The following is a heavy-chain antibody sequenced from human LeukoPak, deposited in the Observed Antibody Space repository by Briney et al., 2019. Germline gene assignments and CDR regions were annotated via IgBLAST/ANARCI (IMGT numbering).Heavy chain of an antibody. Sequence: SQTLSLTCTVSGGSISSGSYYWSWIRQPAGKGLEWIGRIYTSGSTNYNPSLKSRVTISVDTSKNQFSLKLSSVTAADTAVYYCARDPSYYGSGSYDYWGQGTLVTVSS. J-gene: IGHJ4*02. CDR1: GGSISSGSYY. V-gene: IGHV4-61*02. CDR2: IYTSGST. D-gene: IGHD3-10*01. CDR3: ARDPSYYGSGSYDY.